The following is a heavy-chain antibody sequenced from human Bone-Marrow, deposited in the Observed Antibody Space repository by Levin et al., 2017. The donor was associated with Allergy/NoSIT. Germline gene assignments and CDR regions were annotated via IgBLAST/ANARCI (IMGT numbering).Heavy chain of an antibody. D-gene: IGHD3-22*01. CDR1: GFTFSSYW. V-gene: IGHV3-7*01. Sequence: SCAASGFTFSSYWMSWVRQAPGKGLEWVANIKQDGSEKYYVDSVKGRFTISRDNAKNSLYLQMNSLRAEDTAVYYCARDQLNYYDSSGYYYGDYYYGMDVWGQGTTVTVSS. CDR3: ARDQLNYYDSSGYYYGDYYYGMDV. CDR2: IKQDGSEK. J-gene: IGHJ6*02.